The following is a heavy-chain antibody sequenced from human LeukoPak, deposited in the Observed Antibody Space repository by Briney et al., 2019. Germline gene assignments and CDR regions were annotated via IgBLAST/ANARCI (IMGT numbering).Heavy chain of an antibody. CDR1: GFTFSSHG. D-gene: IGHD5-24*01. V-gene: IGHV3-33*01. CDR2: IWYDGSHR. Sequence: GGSLRLSCVASGFTFSSHGMHWVRQAPGKGLEWVAVIWYDGSHRYYPDSVKGRFTISRDNSKNTLFLQMDSLRVDDTAVYYCVRDNAAGDGALDYWGQGSLVTVSS. CDR3: VRDNAAGDGALDY. J-gene: IGHJ4*02.